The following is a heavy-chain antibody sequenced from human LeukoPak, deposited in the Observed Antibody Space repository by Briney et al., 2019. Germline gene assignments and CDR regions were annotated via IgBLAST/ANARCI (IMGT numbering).Heavy chain of an antibody. Sequence: ASVKVSCKSSGYTFTTYGISWVRHAPGQGLEWMAWISAYNGNTNYAQNLQGRFTMTTDTSTTTAYMELRSLRSDDTAFYYCARTTHRGADAFDIWGQGTLVTVSS. J-gene: IGHJ3*02. D-gene: IGHD3-10*01. CDR1: GYTFTTYG. CDR2: ISAYNGNT. CDR3: ARTTHRGADAFDI. V-gene: IGHV1-18*01.